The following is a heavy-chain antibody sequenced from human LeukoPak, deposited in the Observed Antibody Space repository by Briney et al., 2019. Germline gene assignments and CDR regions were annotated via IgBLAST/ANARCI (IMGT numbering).Heavy chain of an antibody. CDR1: GFTFSSYA. CDR3: ARGGYRFGYAAY. J-gene: IGHJ4*02. V-gene: IGHV3-53*01. Sequence: GGSLRLSCPGSGFTFSSYAMNWVRQAPGKGLEWVSIIYSDGSTYYADSVRGRFTISRDISKNTLSLQMNNLRAEDTAVYCCARGGYRFGYAAYWGQGSLVTVSS. CDR2: IYSDGST. D-gene: IGHD5-18*01.